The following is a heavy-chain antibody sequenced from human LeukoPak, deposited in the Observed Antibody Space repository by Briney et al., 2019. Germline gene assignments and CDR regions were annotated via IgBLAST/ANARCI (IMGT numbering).Heavy chain of an antibody. J-gene: IGHJ3*01. CDR1: GSPFSRYS. CDR3: AKEFSATPRAAAQTGDAFDV. D-gene: IGHD7-27*01. CDR2: ITSDSRTP. V-gene: IGHV3-48*04. Sequence: GGSLRLSCAASGSPFSRYSMNWVRQAPGKGLEWVSYITSDSRTPRYADSVKGRFTISRDNAKGSLYLQMDSLRAEDTAVYYCAKEFSATPRAAAQTGDAFDVWGRGTMVTVSS.